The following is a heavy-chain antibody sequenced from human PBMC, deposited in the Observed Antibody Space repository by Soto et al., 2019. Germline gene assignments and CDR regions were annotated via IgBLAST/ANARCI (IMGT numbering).Heavy chain of an antibody. D-gene: IGHD2-2*01. Sequence: SETLSLTCAVYGGSFSGYYWSWIRQPPGKALEWIGYIYNSGSTYYNPSLKIRVTISVDRSKNQFSLKLSSVTAADTAVYYCARVPDYWGQGTQVTVSS. CDR1: GGSFSGYY. CDR2: IYNSGST. CDR3: ARVPDY. V-gene: IGHV4-34*01. J-gene: IGHJ4*02.